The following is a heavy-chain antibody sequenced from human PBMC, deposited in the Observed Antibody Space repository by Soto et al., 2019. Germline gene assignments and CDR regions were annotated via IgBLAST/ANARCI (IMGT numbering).Heavy chain of an antibody. Sequence: EVQLLESGGGLVQPGGSLRLSCAASGFTFSSYAMSWVRQAPGKGLEWVSAISGSGGSTYYADSVKGRFTISRDNSKNTLYLQMNSLRAEDTAVYYCARDVTRYYDSSGYSPGDWGQGTLVTVSS. D-gene: IGHD3-22*01. CDR2: ISGSGGST. CDR1: GFTFSSYA. J-gene: IGHJ4*02. V-gene: IGHV3-23*01. CDR3: ARDVTRYYDSSGYSPGD.